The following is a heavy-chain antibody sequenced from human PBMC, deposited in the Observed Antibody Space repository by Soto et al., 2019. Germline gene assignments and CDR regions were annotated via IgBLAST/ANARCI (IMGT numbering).Heavy chain of an antibody. CDR3: ARGRRLQFDY. Sequence: QVQLVQSGAAVKKPAASLKVSGQASGYTFTSYGISWVRQAPGQGLEWMGWISAYNGKTNYAQKLQGRVTMTTDTSTSTAYMEMRSLRSDDTAVYYCARGRRLQFDYWGQGTLVTVSS. J-gene: IGHJ4*02. V-gene: IGHV1-18*04. CDR2: ISAYNGKT. CDR1: GYTFTSYG. D-gene: IGHD5-12*01.